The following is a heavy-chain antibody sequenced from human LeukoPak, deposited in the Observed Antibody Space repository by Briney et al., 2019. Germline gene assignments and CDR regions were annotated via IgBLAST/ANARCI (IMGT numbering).Heavy chain of an antibody. V-gene: IGHV3-23*01. CDR3: AKGSLVVAATPDY. CDR1: GFTFSSYA. D-gene: IGHD2-15*01. J-gene: IGHJ4*02. CDR2: ISGSGGST. Sequence: GGSLRLSCAASGFTFSSYAMSWGRQAPGKGLEWGSAISGSGGSTYYADSVKGRFTISRDNSKNTLYLQMNSLRAEDTAVYYCAKGSLVVAATPDYWGQGTLVTVSS.